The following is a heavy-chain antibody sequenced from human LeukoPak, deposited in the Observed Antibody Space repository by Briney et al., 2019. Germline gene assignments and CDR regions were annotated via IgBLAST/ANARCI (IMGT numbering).Heavy chain of an antibody. CDR3: ARRGGTAAGNCFDY. CDR2: IYYDGST. J-gene: IGHJ4*02. Sequence: PSETLSLTCTVSGGSISTTSSYWVWVRQPPGKGLEWIGSIYYDGSTHYNPSLKSRVTISVDTTKNQFPLKLSSVTAADTAVYYCARRGGTAAGNCFDYWGQGTLVTVSS. D-gene: IGHD6-13*01. V-gene: IGHV4-39*01. CDR1: GGSISTTSSY.